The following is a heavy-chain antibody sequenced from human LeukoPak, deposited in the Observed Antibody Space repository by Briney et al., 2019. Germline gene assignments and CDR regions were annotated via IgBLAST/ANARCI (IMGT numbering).Heavy chain of an antibody. D-gene: IGHD6-13*01. V-gene: IGHV3-43D*03. CDR1: GFTFDDYA. J-gene: IGHJ4*02. CDR3: AKDGAAAGTAPFNLN. CDR2: ISWDGGST. Sequence: PGGSLRLSCAASGFTFDDYAMHWVRQAPGKGLEWVSLISWDGGSTYYADSVKGRFTISRDNSKNSLYLQMNSLRAEDTALYYCAKDGAAAGTAPFNLNWGQGTLVTVSS.